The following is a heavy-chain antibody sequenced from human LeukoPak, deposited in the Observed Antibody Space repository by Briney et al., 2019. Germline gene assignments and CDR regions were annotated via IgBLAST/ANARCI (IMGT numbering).Heavy chain of an antibody. CDR3: AADLSDPRRGASYLDS. CDR1: GITSTNFA. J-gene: IGHJ4*02. Sequence: SVKVSCKASGITSTNFAVQWVRQARGQRLEWIGWIIVGTGATKCAQDFQHRVTITRDMSTRTLYMELTSLRSEDAAVYYCAADLSDPRRGASYLDSWGQGTLVTVSS. V-gene: IGHV1-58*01. D-gene: IGHD1-1*01. CDR2: IIVGTGAT.